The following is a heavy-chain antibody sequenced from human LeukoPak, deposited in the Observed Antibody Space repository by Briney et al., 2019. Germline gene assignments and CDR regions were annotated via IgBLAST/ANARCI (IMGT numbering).Heavy chain of an antibody. CDR3: ARDQRNSGSYRFEY. J-gene: IGHJ4*02. Sequence: GASVKVSCKTSGYTFSGYGISWVRQAPGQGLEWMGWITGNNGNTNYAPSLQGRITMTTDTSTNIAYMELTSLKSDDTAVYYCARDQRNSGSYRFEYWGQGTLVTVSS. CDR1: GYTFSGYG. CDR2: ITGNNGNT. V-gene: IGHV1-18*01. D-gene: IGHD1-26*01.